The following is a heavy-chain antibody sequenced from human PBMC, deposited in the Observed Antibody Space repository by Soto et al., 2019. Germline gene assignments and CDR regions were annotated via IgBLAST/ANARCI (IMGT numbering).Heavy chain of an antibody. V-gene: IGHV3-33*01. CDR1: GFTFSSYG. Sequence: GGSLRLSCAASGFTFSSYGMHWVRQAPGKGLEWVAVIWYDGSNKYYADSVKGRFTISRDNSKNTLYLQMNSLRAEDTAVYYCARDEVVVVAATPLPYYYYMDVWGKGTTVTVSS. D-gene: IGHD2-15*01. J-gene: IGHJ6*03. CDR3: ARDEVVVVAATPLPYYYYMDV. CDR2: IWYDGSNK.